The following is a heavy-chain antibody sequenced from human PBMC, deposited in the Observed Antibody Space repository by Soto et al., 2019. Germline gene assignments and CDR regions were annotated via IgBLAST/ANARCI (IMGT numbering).Heavy chain of an antibody. D-gene: IGHD1-26*01. Sequence: GGSLRLSCTASGFTFSSYAMSWVRQAPGKGLEWVSAISGSGGSTYYADSVKGRFTISRDNSKNTLYLQMNSLRAEDTAVYYCAKDGEWELLSGLFDYWGQGTLVTVSS. CDR2: ISGSGGST. CDR1: GFTFSSYA. CDR3: AKDGEWELLSGLFDY. J-gene: IGHJ4*02. V-gene: IGHV3-23*01.